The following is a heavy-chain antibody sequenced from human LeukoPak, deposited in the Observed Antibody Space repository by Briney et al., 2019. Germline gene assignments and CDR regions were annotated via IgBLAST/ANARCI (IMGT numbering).Heavy chain of an antibody. CDR2: IYYSGST. CDR1: GGSISSSSYY. CDR3: AAVYSSSWLDY. Sequence: PSETLSLTCTVSGGSISSSSYYWGWIRQPPGKGLEWIGSIYYSGSTYYNPSLKSRVTISVDTSKNQFSLKLSSVTAADAAVYYCAAVYSSSWLDYWGQGALVTVSS. D-gene: IGHD6-13*01. J-gene: IGHJ4*02. V-gene: IGHV4-39*01.